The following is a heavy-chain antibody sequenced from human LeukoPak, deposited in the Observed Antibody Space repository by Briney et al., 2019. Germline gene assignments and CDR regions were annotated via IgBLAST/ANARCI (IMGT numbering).Heavy chain of an antibody. V-gene: IGHV3-30*02. Sequence: GGSLRLSCAASGFTFSSYGMQWVRQAPGKGLEWVAFIRYDGSNKYYADSVKGRSTISRDNSKNTLYLQMNSLRAEDTAVYYCARDWASGIVGVVKFDYWGQGTLVTVSS. J-gene: IGHJ4*02. CDR2: IRYDGSNK. CDR1: GFTFSSYG. D-gene: IGHD1-26*01. CDR3: ARDWASGIVGVVKFDY.